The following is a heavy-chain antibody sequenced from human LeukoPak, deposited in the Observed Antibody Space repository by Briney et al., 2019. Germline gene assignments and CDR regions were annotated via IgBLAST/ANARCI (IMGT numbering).Heavy chain of an antibody. D-gene: IGHD6-19*01. J-gene: IGHJ4*02. Sequence: SETLSLTCAVYGGSFSGYYWSWIRQPPGKGLEWIGEINHSGSTNYNPSLKSRVTISVDTSKNQFSLKLSSVTAADTAVYYCARVAVAGYYFDYWGQGTLVTVSS. V-gene: IGHV4-34*01. CDR2: INHSGST. CDR1: GGSFSGYY. CDR3: ARVAVAGYYFDY.